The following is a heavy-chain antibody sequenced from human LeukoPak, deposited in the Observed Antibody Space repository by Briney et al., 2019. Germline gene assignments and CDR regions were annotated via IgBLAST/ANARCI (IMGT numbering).Heavy chain of an antibody. V-gene: IGHV1-3*03. CDR1: GYTFTSYA. CDR3: ARDRGLEYYYDSSGYYYGAFGI. Sequence: ASVKVSCKASGYTFTSYAMHWVRQAPGQRLEWMGWINAGNGNTKYSQEFQGRVTITRDTSASTAYMELSSLRSEDMAVYYCARDRGLEYYYDSSGYYYGAFGIWGQGTMVTVSS. D-gene: IGHD3-22*01. J-gene: IGHJ3*02. CDR2: INAGNGNT.